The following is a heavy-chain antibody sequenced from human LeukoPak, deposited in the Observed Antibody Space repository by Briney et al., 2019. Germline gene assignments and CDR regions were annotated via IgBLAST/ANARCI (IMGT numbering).Heavy chain of an antibody. CDR3: ARGGEYGDYVIDY. J-gene: IGHJ4*02. D-gene: IGHD4-17*01. V-gene: IGHV1-2*04. CDR1: GYTFTGYY. Sequence: ASVKVSCKASGYTFTGYYMHWVRRAPGQGLEWMGWINPNSGGTNYAQKFQGWVTMTRDTSISTAYMELSRLRSDDTAVYYCARGGEYGDYVIDYWGQGTLVTVSS. CDR2: INPNSGGT.